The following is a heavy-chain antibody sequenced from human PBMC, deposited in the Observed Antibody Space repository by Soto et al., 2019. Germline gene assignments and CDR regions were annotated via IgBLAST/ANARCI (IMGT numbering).Heavy chain of an antibody. CDR3: AKARFAVGAHPADYHDGMGV. CDR2: ISHDGSSR. J-gene: IGHJ6*02. Sequence: PGGSLRLSCVASGFTFSSYGIHWVRQAPGKGLEWVALISHDGSSRYYSDSVKGRFTISRDNSQNALYLQMDSLRPDDTAVYYWAKARFAVGAHPADYHDGMGVWDRETTFTVAS. D-gene: IGHD1-26*01. CDR1: GFTFSSYG. V-gene: IGHV3-30*05.